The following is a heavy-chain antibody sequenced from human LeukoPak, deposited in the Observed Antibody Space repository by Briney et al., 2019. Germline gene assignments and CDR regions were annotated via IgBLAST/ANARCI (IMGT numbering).Heavy chain of an antibody. CDR1: GFIFNNYA. CDR2: ISGGGDNT. D-gene: IGHD2-15*01. CDR3: AKDRLYCSGGGCQPRHFDD. Sequence: GGSLRLSCAASGFIFNNYAMSWVRLAPGKGLEWVSGISGGGDNTYSADSVKGRFTISRDNFKNTVYLQMNSLRAEDTAVYYCAKDRLYCSGGGCQPRHFDDWGQGTLVTVSS. V-gene: IGHV3-23*01. J-gene: IGHJ4*02.